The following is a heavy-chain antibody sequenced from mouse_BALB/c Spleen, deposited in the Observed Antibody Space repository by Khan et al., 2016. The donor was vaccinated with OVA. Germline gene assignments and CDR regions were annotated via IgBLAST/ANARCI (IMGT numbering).Heavy chain of an antibody. CDR2: VSTGGSYT. CDR3: TRLTYYYDSEGFAY. D-gene: IGHD1-1*01. Sequence: EVQFVQSGGDLVKPGGSLKLSCAASGFTFSTYGMSWVRQTPDKRLEWVATVSTGGSYTYYPDSVKGRFTISRDNATNTLYLQMSGLKSEDTAVFYCTRLTYYYDSEGFAYWGQGTLVTVSA. V-gene: IGHV5-6*01. CDR1: GFTFSTYG. J-gene: IGHJ3*01.